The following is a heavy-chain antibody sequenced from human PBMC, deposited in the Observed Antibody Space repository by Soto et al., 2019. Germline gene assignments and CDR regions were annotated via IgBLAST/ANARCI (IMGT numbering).Heavy chain of an antibody. D-gene: IGHD5-12*01. CDR1: GYTLTSYY. V-gene: IGHV1-46*01. Sequence: ASVKVSCKASGYTLTSYYMHWVRQAPGQGLEWMGIINPSGGSTSYAQKFQGRVTMTRDTSTSTVYMELSSLRSEDTAVYYCARGPSGYDFPPYGMDVWGQGTTVTVSS. CDR2: INPSGGST. CDR3: ARGPSGYDFPPYGMDV. J-gene: IGHJ6*02.